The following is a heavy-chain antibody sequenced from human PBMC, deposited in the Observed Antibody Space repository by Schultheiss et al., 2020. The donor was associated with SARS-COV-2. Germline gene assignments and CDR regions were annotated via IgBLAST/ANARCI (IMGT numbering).Heavy chain of an antibody. CDR1: GFTFGDYA. CDR2: ISGSGGST. D-gene: IGHD4-23*01. J-gene: IGHJ4*02. V-gene: IGHV3-23*01. Sequence: GGSLRLSCTASGFTFGDYAMSWFRQAPGKGLEWVSAISGSGGSTYYADSLKGRFTISRDNSKNTLYLQMNSLRAEDTAVYYCARAGLRWVLAYWGQGTLVTVSS. CDR3: ARAGLRWVLAY.